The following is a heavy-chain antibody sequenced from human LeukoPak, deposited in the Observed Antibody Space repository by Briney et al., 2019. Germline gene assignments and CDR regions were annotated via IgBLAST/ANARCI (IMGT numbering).Heavy chain of an antibody. CDR2: INHSGST. V-gene: IGHV4-34*01. CDR3: ARASTYGSGSYYLDY. D-gene: IGHD3-10*01. Sequence: PSETLSLTCAVYGGSFSGYYWSWIRQPPGKGLEWIGEINHSGSTNYNPSLKSRVTISVDTSKNQFSLKLSSVTAADTAVYYCARASTYGSGSYYLDYWGQGTLVTVSS. CDR1: GGSFSGYY. J-gene: IGHJ4*02.